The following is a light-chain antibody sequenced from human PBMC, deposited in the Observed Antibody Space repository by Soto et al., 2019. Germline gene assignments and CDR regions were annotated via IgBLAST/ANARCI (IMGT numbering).Light chain of an antibody. J-gene: IGKJ5*01. CDR2: DAS. Sequence: EIVLTQSPGTLSLSPGERATLSCRASQSISRNYLAWYQQKPGPAPRLLIYDASSRATGIPDRFSGSGSGTDFTLTINRLEPEDFAVYYCQQYGSSPITFGQGTRLEIK. V-gene: IGKV3-20*01. CDR1: QSISRNY. CDR3: QQYGSSPIT.